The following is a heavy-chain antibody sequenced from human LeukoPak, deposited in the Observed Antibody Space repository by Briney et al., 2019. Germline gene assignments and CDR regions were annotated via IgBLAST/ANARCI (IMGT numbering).Heavy chain of an antibody. CDR2: IYSGGKT. Sequence: GGSLRLSCAASRLIVSSNYMAWVRQAPGKGLEWVSVIYSGGKTYYADSVKGRFTISRDNSKNTLYLQMNSLRAEDTAVYYCARDRGWFDPWGLGTLVTASS. V-gene: IGHV3-66*01. CDR3: ARDRGWFDP. J-gene: IGHJ5*02. CDR1: RLIVSSNY.